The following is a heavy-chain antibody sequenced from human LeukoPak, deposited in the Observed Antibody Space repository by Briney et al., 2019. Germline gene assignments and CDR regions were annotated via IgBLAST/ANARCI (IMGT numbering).Heavy chain of an antibody. CDR2: IYHSGST. V-gene: IGHV4-4*02. CDR3: ARKDYGSGSFSRSFDY. Sequence: NPSETLSLTCAVSGGSISSSHWWSWVRQPPGKGLEWIGEIYHSGSTNYNPSLKSRVTISVDKSKNQFSLKLSSVTAADTAMYYCARKDYGSGSFSRSFDYWGQGTLVTVSS. D-gene: IGHD3-10*01. J-gene: IGHJ4*02. CDR1: GGSISSSHW.